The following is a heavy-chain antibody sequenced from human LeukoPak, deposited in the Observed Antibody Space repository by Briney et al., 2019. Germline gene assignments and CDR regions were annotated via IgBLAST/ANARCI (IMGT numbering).Heavy chain of an antibody. V-gene: IGHV3-23*01. J-gene: IGHJ4*02. CDR3: ANTHCDSSPIVWNF. Sequence: GGSLRLSCTASGFNFGNYGMSWVRQAPGKGLEWVSGLSDAGVRIFYADSVRGRLTVSRDNSKNTLYLQMDSLRAEDTAVYYCANTHCDSSPIVWNFWGQGTLVTVSS. CDR1: GFNFGNYG. CDR2: LSDAGVRI. D-gene: IGHD6-6*01.